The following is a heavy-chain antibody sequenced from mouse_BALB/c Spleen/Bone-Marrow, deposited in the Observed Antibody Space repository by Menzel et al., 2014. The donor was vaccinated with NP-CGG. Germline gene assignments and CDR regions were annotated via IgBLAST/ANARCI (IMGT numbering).Heavy chain of an antibody. J-gene: IGHJ3*01. CDR2: INPSNGGT. CDR1: GYTFTSYY. CDR3: TREGDSPFAY. V-gene: IGHV1-53*01. D-gene: IGHD2-13*01. Sequence: VQLQQSGAELVKPGASVKLSCKAPGYTFTSYYMYWVKQRPGQGLEWIGEINPSNGGTNFNEKFKSKATLTVGKSSSTAYMQLSSLTSEDSAVYYCTREGDSPFAYWGQGTLVTVSA.